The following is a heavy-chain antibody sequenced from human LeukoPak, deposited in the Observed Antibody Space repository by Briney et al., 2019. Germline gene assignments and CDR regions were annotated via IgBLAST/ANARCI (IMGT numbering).Heavy chain of an antibody. J-gene: IGHJ5*02. CDR3: AKGGRRSDTAMANWFDP. CDR2: INHSGST. D-gene: IGHD5-18*01. CDR1: GGSFSGYY. V-gene: IGHV4-34*01. Sequence: SEALSLTCAVYGGSFSGYYWSWIRQPPGKGLEWIGEINHSGSTNYNPSLKSRVTISVDTSKNQFSPKLSSVTAADTAVYYCAKGGRRSDTAMANWFDPWGQGTLVTVSS.